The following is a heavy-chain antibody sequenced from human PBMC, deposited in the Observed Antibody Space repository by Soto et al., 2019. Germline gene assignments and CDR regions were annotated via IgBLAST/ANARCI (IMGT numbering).Heavy chain of an antibody. V-gene: IGHV4-34*01. CDR3: ARNPIGGNPAERRFDP. Sequence: SETLSLTCAVYDGSFSGYYWSWIRQPPGKGLEWIGEINHSGSTNYNPSLKSRVTISVDTSKNQFSLKLSSVTAADTAVYYCARNPIGGNPAERRFDPWGQGTLVTVSS. CDR1: DGSFSGYY. D-gene: IGHD3-10*01. J-gene: IGHJ5*02. CDR2: INHSGST.